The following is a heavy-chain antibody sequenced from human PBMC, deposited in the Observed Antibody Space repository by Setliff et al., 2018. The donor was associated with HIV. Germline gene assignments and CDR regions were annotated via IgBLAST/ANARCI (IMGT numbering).Heavy chain of an antibody. Sequence: SETLSLTCTVSGGSINNYFWSWIRQPPGKGLEWLGCLYYTGRANYNPSLKSRLTVSVDTSKNQFSLKLSSVTAADTAVYYCARDGYNYKKGTSYMDVWGKGTTVTVCS. CDR1: GGSINNYF. CDR3: ARDGYNYKKGTSYMDV. CDR2: LYYTGRA. J-gene: IGHJ6*03. D-gene: IGHD5-12*01. V-gene: IGHV4-59*01.